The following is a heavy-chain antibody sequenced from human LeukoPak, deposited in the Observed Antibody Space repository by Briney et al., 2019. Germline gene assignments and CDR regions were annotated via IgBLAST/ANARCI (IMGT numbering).Heavy chain of an antibody. J-gene: IGHJ6*02. CDR1: GFTFSDYY. V-gene: IGHV3-11*06. CDR2: ISSSSSYT. D-gene: IGHD2-15*01. Sequence: GGSLRLSCAASGFTFSDYYMGWIRQAPGKGLEGVSYISSSSSYTNYADSVKGRFTISRDNAKNSLYLQMNSLRAEDTAVYYCARARIVYGMDVWGQGTTVTVSS. CDR3: ARARIVYGMDV.